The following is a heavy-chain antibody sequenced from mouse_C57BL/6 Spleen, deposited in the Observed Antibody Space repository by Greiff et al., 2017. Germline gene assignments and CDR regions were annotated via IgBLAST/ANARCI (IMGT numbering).Heavy chain of an antibody. CDR3: TRKWGSSYWYFDV. Sequence: VQLQQSGAELVKPGASVKLSCTASGFNIKDYYMHWVKQRTEQGLEWIGRIDPEDGETKYAPKFQGKATITADTSSNTAYLQLSSLTSEDTAVXYCTRKWGSSYWYFDVWGTGTTVTVSS. V-gene: IGHV14-2*01. D-gene: IGHD1-1*01. CDR1: GFNIKDYY. CDR2: IDPEDGET. J-gene: IGHJ1*03.